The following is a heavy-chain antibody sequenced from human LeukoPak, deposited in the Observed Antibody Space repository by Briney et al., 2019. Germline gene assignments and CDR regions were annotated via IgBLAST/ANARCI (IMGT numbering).Heavy chain of an antibody. Sequence: GASVTVSCXASGYTFTSYGISWVRQAPGQGLEWMGWISAYNGNTNYAQKLQGRVTMTTDTSTSTAYMELRSLRSDDTAVYYCARDASPYCSGGSCYPNWFDPWGQGTLVTVSS. CDR3: ARDASPYCSGGSCYPNWFDP. D-gene: IGHD2-15*01. V-gene: IGHV1-18*01. J-gene: IGHJ5*02. CDR2: ISAYNGNT. CDR1: GYTFTSYG.